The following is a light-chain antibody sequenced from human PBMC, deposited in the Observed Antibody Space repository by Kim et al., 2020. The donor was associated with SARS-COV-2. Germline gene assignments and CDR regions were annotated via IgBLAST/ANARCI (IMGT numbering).Light chain of an antibody. Sequence: GDRVTITCRASQDITTALAWYQQKPGNAPKLLIYYAATLQSGVPSRFSGSGSGTDFTLTISSLQPEDFATYDCQQFNNYPQTFGQGTKVDIK. CDR3: QQFNNYPQT. CDR2: YAA. V-gene: IGKV1D-13*01. J-gene: IGKJ1*01. CDR1: QDITTA.